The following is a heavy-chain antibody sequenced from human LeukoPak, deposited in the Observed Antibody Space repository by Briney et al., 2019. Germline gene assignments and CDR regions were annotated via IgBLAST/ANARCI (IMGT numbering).Heavy chain of an antibody. D-gene: IGHD5-18*01. CDR2: ISSSSSYI. CDR1: GFTVSSNY. CDR3: AKDPSPWIQLWCLDY. V-gene: IGHV3-21*01. Sequence: GGSLRLSCAASGFTVSSNYMSWVRQAPGKGLEWVSSISSSSSYIYYADSVKGRFTISRDNAKNSLYLQMNSLRAEDTAVYYCAKDPSPWIQLWCLDYWGQGTLVTVSS. J-gene: IGHJ4*02.